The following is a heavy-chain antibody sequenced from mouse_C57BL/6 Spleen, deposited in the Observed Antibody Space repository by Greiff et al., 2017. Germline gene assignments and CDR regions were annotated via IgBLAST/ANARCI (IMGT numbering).Heavy chain of an antibody. Sequence: QVQLQQSGAELVRPGSSVKLSCKASGYTFTSYWMDWVKQRPGQGLEWIGNIYPSDSETHYNQKFKDKATLTVDKSSSTAYMQLSSLTSEDSAVYYCARDYYGSSYDDYWGQGTTLTVSS. CDR3: ARDYYGSSYDDY. CDR1: GYTFTSYW. J-gene: IGHJ2*01. V-gene: IGHV1-61*01. D-gene: IGHD1-1*01. CDR2: IYPSDSET.